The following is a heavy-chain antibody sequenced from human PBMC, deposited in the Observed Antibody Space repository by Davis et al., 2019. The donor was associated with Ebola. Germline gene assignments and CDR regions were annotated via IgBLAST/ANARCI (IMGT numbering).Heavy chain of an antibody. CDR3: ARGIGDSHGYYYFDY. CDR2: TFYRSKWSS. CDR1: GDSVSSKTVA. J-gene: IGHJ4*02. Sequence: SQTLSLTCAISGDSVSSKTVAWNWIRQSPSRGLEWLGRTFYRSKWSSEYAISVKSRININPDTSKNQFSLLLNSVSPEDTAVYFCARGIGDSHGYYYFDYWGQGTLVTVSS. D-gene: IGHD5-18*01. V-gene: IGHV6-1*01.